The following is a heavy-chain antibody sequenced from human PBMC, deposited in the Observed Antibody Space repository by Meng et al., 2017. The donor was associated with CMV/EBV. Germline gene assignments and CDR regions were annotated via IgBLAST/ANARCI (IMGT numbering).Heavy chain of an antibody. CDR2: IYTSGST. D-gene: IGHD3-10*01. J-gene: IGHJ4*02. CDR3: ARGLITMVRGVPFDY. Sequence: QVQLQESGPGLVKPSQTLSLTCTVSGGSISSGSYYWSWIRQPAGKGLEWIGRIYTSGSTNYNPSLKSRVTISVDTSKNQFSLKLSSVTAADTAVYYCARGLITMVRGVPFDYWGQGTLVTVFS. V-gene: IGHV4-61*02. CDR1: GGSISSGSYY.